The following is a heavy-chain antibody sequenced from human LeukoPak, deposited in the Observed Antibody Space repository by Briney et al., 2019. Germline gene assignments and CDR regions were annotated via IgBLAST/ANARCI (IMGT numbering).Heavy chain of an antibody. CDR2: INAGNGNT. CDR1: GYTFTSYA. Sequence: ASVKVSCKASGYTFTSYAMHWVRQAPGQRLEWMGWINAGNGNTKYSQKFQGRVTITRDTSASTAYMELSSLRSEDTAVYYCARDVGLSGFGERLGEPNDYWGQGTLVTVSS. D-gene: IGHD3-10*01. J-gene: IGHJ4*02. CDR3: ARDVGLSGFGERLGEPNDY. V-gene: IGHV1-3*01.